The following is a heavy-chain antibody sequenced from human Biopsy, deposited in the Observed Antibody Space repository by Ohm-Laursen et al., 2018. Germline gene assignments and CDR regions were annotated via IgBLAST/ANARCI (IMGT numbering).Heavy chain of an antibody. CDR2: FAPENGKT. CDR3: AADINVWNVKY. Sequence: ASVKVSCKVSGYTLTELSMHWVRQAPGRGLEWMGGFAPENGKTIYAQKFQGRVTMTEDTSTDTAYMELSSLRSEDTAVYYCAADINVWNVKYWGQGTQVTVSS. D-gene: IGHD1-1*01. J-gene: IGHJ4*02. V-gene: IGHV1-24*01. CDR1: GYTLTELS.